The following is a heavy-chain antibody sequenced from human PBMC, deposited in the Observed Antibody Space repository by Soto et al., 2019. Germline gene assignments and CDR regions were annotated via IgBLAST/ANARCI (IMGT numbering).Heavy chain of an antibody. CDR2: TYYRSKWYF. CDR1: GDSVSSNSAG. J-gene: IGHJ6*03. V-gene: IGHV6-1*01. CDR3: ARGFWYEVSGNYLMYV. Sequence: SQTLSLTCAISGDSVSSNSAGWNWIRQTPSRGLEWLGRTYYRSKWYFNYAVSVESRITINPDTSKNQFSLQLSSVTPDDTAVYYCARGFWYEVSGNYLMYVFAKRAAVTV. D-gene: IGHD3-3*01.